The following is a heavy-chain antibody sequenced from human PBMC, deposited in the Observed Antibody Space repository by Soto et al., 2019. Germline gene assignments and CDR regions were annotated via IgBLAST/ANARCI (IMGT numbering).Heavy chain of an antibody. CDR3: AKEAGWYVSYYYGMDV. Sequence: EVQLLESGGGLVQPGGSLRLSCAASGFTFSSYAMSWVRQAPGKGLEWVSAISGSGGSTYYADSVKGRFTISRDNSKNTRYLQMNSLRAEDTAVYYCAKEAGWYVSYYYGMDVWGQGTTVTVSS. CDR2: ISGSGGST. D-gene: IGHD6-19*01. J-gene: IGHJ6*02. CDR1: GFTFSSYA. V-gene: IGHV3-23*01.